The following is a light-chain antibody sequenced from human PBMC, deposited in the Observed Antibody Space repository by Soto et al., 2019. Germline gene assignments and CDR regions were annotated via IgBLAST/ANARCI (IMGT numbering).Light chain of an antibody. CDR2: DAS. CDR3: QQYETFSGT. V-gene: IGKV1-5*01. J-gene: IGKJ5*01. CDR1: QSVSGW. Sequence: DIQMTQSPSTLSASVVDAFTFTFRASQSVSGWLAWYQQKPGEAPKLLIYDASALPRGVPSRFSGSGSGTKFTLTIASLQPDDFATYYCQQYETFSGTFGPGTRLEIK.